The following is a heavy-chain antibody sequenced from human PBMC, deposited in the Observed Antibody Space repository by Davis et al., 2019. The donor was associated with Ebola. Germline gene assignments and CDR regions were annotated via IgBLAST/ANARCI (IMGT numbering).Heavy chain of an antibody. D-gene: IGHD3-10*01. CDR2: IIPIFGTA. Sequence: AASVKVSCKASGGTFSSYAISWVRQAPGQGLEWMGGIIPIFGTANYAQKFQGRVTITADESTSTAYMELSSLRSEDTAVYYCARGRRRMVQGVIPWFDPWGQGTLVTVSS. CDR3: ARGRRRMVQGVIPWFDP. V-gene: IGHV1-69*13. CDR1: GGTFSSYA. J-gene: IGHJ5*02.